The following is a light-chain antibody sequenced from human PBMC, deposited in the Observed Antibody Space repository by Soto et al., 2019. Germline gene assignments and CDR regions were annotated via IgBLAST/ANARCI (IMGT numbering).Light chain of an antibody. V-gene: IGKV3-15*01. CDR2: GAS. CDR3: QQYNGWPRT. Sequence: EIVMTQSPAALSLSPGERATLSCWASQSVSSNLAWYQQKPGQAPRLLIYGASTRATGIPARFSGSGSGTDFTLTISSLQSEDFAFFYCQQYNGWPRTFGQGTKVDIK. CDR1: QSVSSN. J-gene: IGKJ1*01.